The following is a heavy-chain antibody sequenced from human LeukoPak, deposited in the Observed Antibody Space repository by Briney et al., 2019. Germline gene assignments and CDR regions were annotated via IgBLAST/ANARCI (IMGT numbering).Heavy chain of an antibody. CDR3: ARLDAFILWD. D-gene: IGHD3-10*01. J-gene: IGHJ4*02. CDR1: GGSINSYY. V-gene: IGHV4-59*01. Sequence: SETLSLTCTVPGGSINSYYWSWIRQPPGKGLEWIGYIYHSGSTNYNPCLKSRVTMSLDTYKNHFSLRLSSVTAADTAMYYCARLDAFILWDWGQGTLVTVSS. CDR2: IYHSGST.